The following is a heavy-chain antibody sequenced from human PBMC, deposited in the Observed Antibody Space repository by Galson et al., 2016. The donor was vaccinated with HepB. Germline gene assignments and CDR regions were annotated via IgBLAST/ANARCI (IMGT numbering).Heavy chain of an antibody. J-gene: IGHJ6*02. CDR3: TTDFTSLFLDWLSRGGDSYRYGLDV. D-gene: IGHD3/OR15-3a*01. CDR2: SRTRSAGWRT. CDR1: GFTFNKAW. Sequence: SLRLSCAASGFTFNKAWMNWVRQAPGKGLEWLGRSRTRSAGWRTDYAAPVKGKFTISRDDSINTLYLQMNSLQTEDTAVYYCTTDFTSLFLDWLSRGGDSYRYGLDVWGQGTTVTVSS. V-gene: IGHV3-15*01.